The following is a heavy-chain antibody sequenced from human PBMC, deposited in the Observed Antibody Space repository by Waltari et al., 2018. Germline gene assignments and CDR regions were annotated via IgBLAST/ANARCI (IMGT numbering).Heavy chain of an antibody. CDR1: GFTFDDYA. CDR3: AKESDY. J-gene: IGHJ4*02. Sequence: EVQLVESGGGLLQPGRSLRLSCAASGFTFDDYAMHWVRQAPGKGLEWVSGISWNSGSIGYADSVKGRFTISRDNAKNSLYLQMNSLRAEDTALYYCAKESDYWGQGTLVTVSS. V-gene: IGHV3-9*01. CDR2: ISWNSGSI.